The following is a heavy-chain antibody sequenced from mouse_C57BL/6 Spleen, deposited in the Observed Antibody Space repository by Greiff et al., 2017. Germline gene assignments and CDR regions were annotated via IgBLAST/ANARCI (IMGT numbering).Heavy chain of an antibody. Sequence: VHVKQSGPELVKPGASVKIPCKASGYTFTDYNMDWVKQSHGKSLEWIGDINPNNGGTIYNQKFKGKATLTVDKSSSTAYMELRSLTSEDTAVYYCARLNDYGYYAMDYWGQGTSVTVSS. CDR2: INPNNGGT. J-gene: IGHJ4*01. CDR1: GYTFTDYN. V-gene: IGHV1-18*01. CDR3: ARLNDYGYYAMDY. D-gene: IGHD2-4*01.